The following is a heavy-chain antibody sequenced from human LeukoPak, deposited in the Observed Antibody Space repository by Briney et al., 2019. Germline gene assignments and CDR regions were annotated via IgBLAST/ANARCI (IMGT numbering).Heavy chain of an antibody. CDR2: ISAYNGNT. J-gene: IGHJ6*02. CDR1: GYTITAAG. V-gene: IGHV1-18*01. Sequence: AASVRVSPVSPGYTITAAGRSAERQAPGQGLEWLGWISAYNGNTNYAQKLQGRVTMTTDTSTSTAYMELRSLRSDDTAVYYCARGFYSNYLRPTPYYYYGMDVWGQGTTVTVSS. CDR3: ARGFYSNYLRPTPYYYYGMDV. D-gene: IGHD4-11*01.